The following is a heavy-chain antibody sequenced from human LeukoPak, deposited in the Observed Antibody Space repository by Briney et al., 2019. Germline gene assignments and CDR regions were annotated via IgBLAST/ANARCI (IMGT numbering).Heavy chain of an antibody. Sequence: PGGSLRLSCAASGFTFSSYEMNWVRQAPGKGLEWVSYTSSSGSTIYYADSVQGRFTISRDNAKNSLYLQMNSLRAEDTAVYYCARDGYCSGGDCSNTPGVFDYWGQGTLVTVSS. D-gene: IGHD2-15*01. CDR2: TSSSGSTI. V-gene: IGHV3-48*03. J-gene: IGHJ4*02. CDR3: ARDGYCSGGDCSNTPGVFDY. CDR1: GFTFSSYE.